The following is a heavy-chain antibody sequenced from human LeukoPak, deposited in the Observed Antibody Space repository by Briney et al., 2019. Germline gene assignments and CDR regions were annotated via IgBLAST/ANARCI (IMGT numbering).Heavy chain of an antibody. CDR1: GFTFSSYA. J-gene: IGHJ4*02. CDR2: ISGSGGST. Sequence: GGSLRLSCAASGFTFSSYAMSWVRQAPGKGLEWVSAISGSGGSTYYADSVKGRFTISRDNSKSTLYLQMNSLRAEDTAVYYCAKDLLVLRYFDWLLSGLDYWGQGTLVPVSS. D-gene: IGHD3-9*01. V-gene: IGHV3-23*01. CDR3: AKDLLVLRYFDWLLSGLDY.